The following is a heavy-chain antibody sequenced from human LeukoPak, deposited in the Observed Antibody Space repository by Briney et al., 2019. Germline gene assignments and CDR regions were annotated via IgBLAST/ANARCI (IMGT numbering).Heavy chain of an antibody. CDR1: GGSISSYY. CDR3: ASLNCSGGSCYSVSCDY. J-gene: IGHJ4*02. Sequence: SETLSLTCTVSGGSISSYYWSWIRQPPGKGLEWIGYIYYSGSTNYNPSLKSRVTISVDTSKNQFSLKLSSVTGADTAVYYYASLNCSGGSCYSVSCDYWGQGTLVTVSS. V-gene: IGHV4-59*01. CDR2: IYYSGST. D-gene: IGHD2-15*01.